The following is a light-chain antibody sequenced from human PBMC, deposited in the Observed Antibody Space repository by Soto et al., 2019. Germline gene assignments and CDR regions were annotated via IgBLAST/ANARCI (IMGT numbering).Light chain of an antibody. CDR2: KAY. Sequence: DIRMIQSPSTLSASVGDRVTITCRASQSISSWLAWYQQKPGKAPKLLIYKAYNLQSGVPSRFSGSGSGTEFTLTISSLQPDDFATYYCQQYNDYSYTFGQGTKLEIK. CDR3: QQYNDYSYT. J-gene: IGKJ2*01. CDR1: QSISSW. V-gene: IGKV1-5*03.